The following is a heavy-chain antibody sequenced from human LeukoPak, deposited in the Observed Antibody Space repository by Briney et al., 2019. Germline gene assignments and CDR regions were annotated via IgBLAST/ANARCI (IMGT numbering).Heavy chain of an antibody. D-gene: IGHD3-3*01. V-gene: IGHV4-59*01. Sequence: PSETLSLTCTVSDGSLSSYYWSWIRQPPGKRLEWIGHIYDSGSTNYNPSLKSRVTISVDTSKNQFSLKLSSVTAADTAVYYCAREFSWSGFFDYWGQGTLVTVSS. CDR1: DGSLSSYY. CDR3: AREFSWSGFFDY. J-gene: IGHJ4*02. CDR2: IYDSGST.